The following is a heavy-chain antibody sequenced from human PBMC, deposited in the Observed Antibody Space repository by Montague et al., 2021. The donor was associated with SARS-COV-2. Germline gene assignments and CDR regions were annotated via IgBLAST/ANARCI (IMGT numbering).Heavy chain of an antibody. V-gene: IGHV4-39*07. J-gene: IGHJ4*02. CDR1: GGSISDIDYF. CDR2: VSYSGST. D-gene: IGHD4-11*01. CDR3: ARPGDRGATVTYIY. Sequence: SETLSLTCTFSGGSISDIDYFWGWIRQPPGKGLEWIGSVSYSGSTYHNPSLKSRVTISVDTSKNQFSLKLNSVTAADTAVYYCARPGDRGATVTYIYWGQGTLVTVSS.